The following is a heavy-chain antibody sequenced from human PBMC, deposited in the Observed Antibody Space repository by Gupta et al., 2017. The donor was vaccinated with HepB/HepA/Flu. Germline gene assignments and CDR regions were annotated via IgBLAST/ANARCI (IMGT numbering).Heavy chain of an antibody. CDR2: ISYSGST. Sequence: QVQLQESGPGLVKPSETLSLTCTVSGGSITSRDYYWGWVRQPPGKGLEYIGSISYSGSTDYNPSLKSRVTMSVDTSKNQFSLKLNSVTAADTAIYYCARREGYSSPSDYWGQGILVTVSS. V-gene: IGHV4-39*01. CDR1: GGSITSRDYY. J-gene: IGHJ4*02. D-gene: IGHD5-12*01. CDR3: ARREGYSSPSDY.